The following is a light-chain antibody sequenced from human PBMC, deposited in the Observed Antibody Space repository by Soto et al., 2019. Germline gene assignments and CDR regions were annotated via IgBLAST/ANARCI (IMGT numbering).Light chain of an antibody. CDR2: ASS. J-gene: IGKJ4*01. Sequence: DIQMTQSPSSLSASVGDRVTITCRASQGISNYLAWYQQKPGKVPKLLIYASSTLQSGVPSRFSGSGSGTHFTLTISSLQPEDVATYYCQKYKSAPSLTFGGGTKVKIK. CDR1: QGISNY. CDR3: QKYKSAPSLT. V-gene: IGKV1-27*01.